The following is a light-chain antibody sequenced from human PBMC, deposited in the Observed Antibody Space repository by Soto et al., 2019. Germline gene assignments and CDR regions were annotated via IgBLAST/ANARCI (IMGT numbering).Light chain of an antibody. J-gene: IGLJ1*01. Sequence: QSVLTQPPSASGTPGQRVTIACSGSSSNIGSTTVKWYQQLPGTAPKLLIYNNNQRPSGVPDRFSGPRSGTSASLAITGLQAEDEADYSCQSYDSSLSGFYVFGTGTKVTVL. CDR3: QSYDSSLSGFYV. CDR1: SSNIGSTT. CDR2: NNN. V-gene: IGLV1-44*01.